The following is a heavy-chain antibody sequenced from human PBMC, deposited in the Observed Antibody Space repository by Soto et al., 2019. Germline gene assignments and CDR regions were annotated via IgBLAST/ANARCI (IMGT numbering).Heavy chain of an antibody. CDR3: AREDGYSYGSRYFDY. J-gene: IGHJ4*02. D-gene: IGHD5-18*01. Sequence: GGSLRLSWAASGLTFSSYAMIWVRQAPGKGLEWVAVIWYNGSNKYYADSVKGRFTISRDNSKNTLYLQMNSLRAEDTAVYYCAREDGYSYGSRYFDYWGQGTLVTVSS. CDR1: GLTFSSYA. CDR2: IWYNGSNK. V-gene: IGHV3-33*08.